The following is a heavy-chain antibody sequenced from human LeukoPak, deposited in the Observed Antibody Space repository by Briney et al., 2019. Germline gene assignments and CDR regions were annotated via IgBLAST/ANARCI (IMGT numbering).Heavy chain of an antibody. CDR2: IYPGDSDT. Sequence: GESLKISCTGSEYTFSDYWIAWVRQMPGKGLEWMGIIYPGDSDTRYSPSFQGQVTISVDKSISTAYLQWSSLKASDTAMYYCARDSGGDYSNYAGYWGQGTLVTVSS. CDR1: EYTFSDYW. CDR3: ARDSGGDYSNYAGY. D-gene: IGHD4-11*01. V-gene: IGHV5-51*01. J-gene: IGHJ4*02.